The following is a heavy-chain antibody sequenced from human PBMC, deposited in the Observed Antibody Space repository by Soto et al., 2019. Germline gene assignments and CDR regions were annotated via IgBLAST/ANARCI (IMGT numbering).Heavy chain of an antibody. Sequence: SVKVSCKASGGTFSSYAISWVRQAPGQGLEWMGGIIPIFGTANYAQKLQGRVTMTTDTSTSTAYMELRSLRSDDTAVYYCARESSSSCHDYWGQGTLVTVSS. V-gene: IGHV1-69*05. CDR2: IIPIFGTA. CDR3: ARESSSSCHDY. CDR1: GGTFSSYA. D-gene: IGHD6-13*01. J-gene: IGHJ4*02.